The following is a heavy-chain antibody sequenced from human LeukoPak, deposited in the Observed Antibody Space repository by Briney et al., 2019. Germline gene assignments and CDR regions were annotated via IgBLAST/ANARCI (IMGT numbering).Heavy chain of an antibody. D-gene: IGHD1-1*01. Sequence: SETLSLTCTASGDTISSYSWTWIRQPPGKGLEWIAYIFYSGGTNYNPSLKSRVSISVDMSKNQFSLRLSSVTAADTAVYYCARLGSHFRMSLQLIALDMWGEGTILTVSS. J-gene: IGHJ3*02. CDR3: ARLGSHFRMSLQLIALDM. V-gene: IGHV4-59*08. CDR2: IFYSGGT. CDR1: GDTISSYS.